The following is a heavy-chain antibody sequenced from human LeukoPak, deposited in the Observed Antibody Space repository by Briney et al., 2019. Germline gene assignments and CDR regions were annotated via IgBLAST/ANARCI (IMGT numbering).Heavy chain of an antibody. J-gene: IGHJ6*02. V-gene: IGHV1-2*02. CDR3: ARAYSGSPRYYYYYGMDV. Sequence: ASVKVSCKASGYTFTGYYMHRVRQAPGQGLEWMGWINPNSGGTNYAQKFQGRVTMTRDTSISTAYMELSRLRSDDTAVYYCARAYSGSPRYYYYYGMDVWGQGTTVTVSS. CDR2: INPNSGGT. CDR1: GYTFTGYY. D-gene: IGHD1-26*01.